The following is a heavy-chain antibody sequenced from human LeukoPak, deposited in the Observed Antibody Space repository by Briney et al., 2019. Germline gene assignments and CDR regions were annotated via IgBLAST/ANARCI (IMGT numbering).Heavy chain of an antibody. CDR2: ISGSGGST. CDR1: GFTFSSYA. D-gene: IGHD6-19*01. V-gene: IGHV3-23*01. Sequence: PGGPLRLSCAASGFTFSSYAMSWVRQAPGKGLEWVSAISGSGGSTYYADSVKGRFTISRDNSKNTLYLQMNSLRAEDTAVYYCAKSREWLVLGSIDYWGQGTLVTVPS. CDR3: AKSREWLVLGSIDY. J-gene: IGHJ4*02.